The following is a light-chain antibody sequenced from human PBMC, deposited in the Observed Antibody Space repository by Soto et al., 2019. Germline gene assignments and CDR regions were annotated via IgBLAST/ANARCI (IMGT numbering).Light chain of an antibody. CDR3: QQYGSSPLT. V-gene: IGKV3-20*01. Sequence: EIVWTQSPGTLSLSPGERATLSCRASQSVSSNYLAWYQQTPGQDHTLLIYGASSRATGIPDRFSGSGSGTDFTLTISRLETEEFAVYHCQQYGSSPLTFGGGTKVEIK. J-gene: IGKJ4*02. CDR1: QSVSSNY. CDR2: GAS.